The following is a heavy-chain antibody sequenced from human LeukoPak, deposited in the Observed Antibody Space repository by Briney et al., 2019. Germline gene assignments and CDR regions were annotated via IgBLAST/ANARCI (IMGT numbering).Heavy chain of an antibody. J-gene: IGHJ3*02. Sequence: SETLSLTCTVSGDSISSYYWSWIRQPPGKGLEWIGYIYYSGSTNYNPSLKSRVTISVDTSKNQFSLKLSSVSAADTAVYYCARGPIAVAGIGSDAFDIWGQGTMVTVSS. D-gene: IGHD6-19*01. V-gene: IGHV4-59*01. CDR2: IYYSGST. CDR3: ARGPIAVAGIGSDAFDI. CDR1: GDSISSYY.